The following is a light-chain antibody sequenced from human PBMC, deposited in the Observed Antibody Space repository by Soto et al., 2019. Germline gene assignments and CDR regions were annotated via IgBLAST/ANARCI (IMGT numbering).Light chain of an antibody. CDR1: SSDVGTYNL. Sequence: QSALTQPASVSGSPGQSITISCSGTSSDVGTYNLVSWYQQYPGKAPRLMIYEVIKRPSGVSNRFSGSKSGNTASLTISGLQPEDEADYYCCSYAGSSSSIFGTGTKVTVL. V-gene: IGLV2-23*02. CDR2: EVI. J-gene: IGLJ1*01. CDR3: CSYAGSSSSI.